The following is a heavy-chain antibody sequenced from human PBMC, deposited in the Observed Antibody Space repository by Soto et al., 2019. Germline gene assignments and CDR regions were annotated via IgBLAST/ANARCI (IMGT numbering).Heavy chain of an antibody. J-gene: IGHJ4*02. V-gene: IGHV3-33*01. CDR2: MWYDGSNR. CDR3: ARDTGESSSGWWLYFDD. D-gene: IGHD6-19*01. CDR1: GFTFSNYG. Sequence: QVRLVESGGGVVQPGRSLRLSCAASGFTFSNYGMHWVHQAPGKGLEWVAVMWYDGSNRYYADSVKGRFTISRDNSKNTLYLQMNSLRAEDTAVYYCARDTGESSSGWWLYFDDWGQGTLVAVSS.